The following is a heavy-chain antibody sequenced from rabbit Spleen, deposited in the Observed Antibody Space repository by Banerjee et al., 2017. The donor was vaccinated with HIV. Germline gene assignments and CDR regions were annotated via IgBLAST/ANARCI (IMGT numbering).Heavy chain of an antibody. D-gene: IGHD8-1*01. Sequence: QSLEESGGGLVKPGASLTLTCKASGFSFSSGYDMCWVRQAPGKGLEWIACVYAGSSGSTYYANWAKGRFTISKTSSTTATLQMTRLTVADTATYFCARDTGTSFSTYGMELWGQGTLVTVS. CDR2: VYAGSSGST. CDR1: GFSFSSGYD. J-gene: IGHJ6*01. CDR3: ARDTGTSFSTYGMEL. V-gene: IGHV1S40*01.